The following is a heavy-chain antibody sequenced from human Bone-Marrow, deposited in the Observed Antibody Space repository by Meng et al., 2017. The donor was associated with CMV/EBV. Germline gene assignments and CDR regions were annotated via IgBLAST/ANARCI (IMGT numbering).Heavy chain of an antibody. D-gene: IGHD3-3*01. CDR1: GFTFSSYS. J-gene: IGHJ6*02. CDR3: AKDRDFWSGYYDRYYYYGMDV. V-gene: IGHV3-23*01. CDR2: ISGSGGST. Sequence: GESLKISCAASGFTFSSYSMNWVRQAPGKGLEWVSAISGSGGSTYYADSVKGRFTISRDNSKNTLYLQMNSLRAEDTAVYYCAKDRDFWSGYYDRYYYYGMDVWGQGTTVTVSS.